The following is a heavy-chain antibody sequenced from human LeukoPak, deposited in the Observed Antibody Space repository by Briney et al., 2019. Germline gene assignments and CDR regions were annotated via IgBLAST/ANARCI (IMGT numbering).Heavy chain of an antibody. D-gene: IGHD3-16*02. CDR3: ARGQYDYVWGSYRSYYFDY. V-gene: IGHV4-34*01. J-gene: IGHJ4*02. CDR1: GGSFSGCY. Sequence: SETLFLTCAVYGGSFSGCYWSWIRKPPGKGLEWIGEFNHSGSTNYNPSLKSRVTISVDTSMNKFYLKLSSVTASDTAVYYCARGQYDYVWGSYRSYYFDYWGQGTLVTVSS. CDR2: FNHSGST.